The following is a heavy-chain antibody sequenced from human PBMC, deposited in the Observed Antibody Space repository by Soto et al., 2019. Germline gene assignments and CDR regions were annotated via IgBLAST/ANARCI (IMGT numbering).Heavy chain of an antibody. CDR2: IYHTGST. V-gene: IGHV4-30-2*01. CDR1: GGSITSGGYS. J-gene: IGHJ5*02. D-gene: IGHD3-10*01. CDR3: AREMSYYYGSGNFSWFDP. Sequence: PSETLSLTCTVSGGSITSGGYSWSWIRQPPGKGLEWIGYIYHTGSTYYNPSLKSRVTISIDRSKNQFSLRLSSVTAADTAVYYCAREMSYYYGSGNFSWFDPWGQGTLVTVSS.